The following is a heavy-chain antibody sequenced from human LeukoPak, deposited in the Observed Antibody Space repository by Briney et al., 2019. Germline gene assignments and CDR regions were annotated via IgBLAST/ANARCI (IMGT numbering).Heavy chain of an antibody. CDR2: IGGTHSNI. CDR1: GFTSSTYS. V-gene: IGHV3-48*02. J-gene: IGHJ4*02. Sequence: GGSLRLSCAASGFTSSTYSMNWVRQAPGMGLEWVSYIGGTHSNIYYADSVKGRFTISRDDAKNSLYLQMNSLRDEDTAVYYCARDRDYAFDSWGQGTLVTVSS. D-gene: IGHD4-17*01. CDR3: ARDRDYAFDS.